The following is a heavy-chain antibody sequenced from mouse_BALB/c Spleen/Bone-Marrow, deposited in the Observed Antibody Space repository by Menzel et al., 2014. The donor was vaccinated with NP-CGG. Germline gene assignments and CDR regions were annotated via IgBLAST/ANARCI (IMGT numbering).Heavy chain of an antibody. CDR1: GYTFTSYY. Sequence: QVQLQQSGPELVKPGASVRISCKASGYTFTSYYIHWVKQRPGQGLEWIGWIYPGNVNTKYNEKFKGKATLTADKSSSTAYMQLSSRTSEDSAVYFCARWGNYGDYAMDYWGQGTSVTVSS. CDR2: IYPGNVNT. J-gene: IGHJ4*01. D-gene: IGHD2-1*01. CDR3: ARWGNYGDYAMDY. V-gene: IGHV1S56*01.